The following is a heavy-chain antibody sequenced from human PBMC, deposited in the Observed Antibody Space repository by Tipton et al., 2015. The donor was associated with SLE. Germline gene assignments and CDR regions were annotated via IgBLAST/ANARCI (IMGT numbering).Heavy chain of an antibody. D-gene: IGHD5/OR15-5a*01. CDR3: ARMSGAFDSFDI. CDR2: IDSTGTYT. CDR1: GFPFTSYS. Sequence: SLRLSCAASGFPFTSYSMNWVRQAPGKGLEWVSSIDSTGTYTYYADSVRGRFTISRDNVKNSLYLQMNSLSAEDTAVYYCARMSGAFDSFDIWGQGTMVTVSS. J-gene: IGHJ3*02. V-gene: IGHV3-21*01.